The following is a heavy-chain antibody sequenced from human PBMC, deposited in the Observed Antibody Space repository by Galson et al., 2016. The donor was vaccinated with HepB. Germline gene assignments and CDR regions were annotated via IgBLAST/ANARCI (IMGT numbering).Heavy chain of an antibody. Sequence: SVKVSCKASGGTFNRFAFSWVRQAPGQGLEWMGGIIPIFDKAHYVERFQGRVTISADESTSTAYMELTSLRSEDTAVYYCVITLVRGVIRDGFDMWGQGTVVTVSS. CDR3: VITLVRGVIRDGFDM. J-gene: IGHJ3*02. V-gene: IGHV1-69*13. CDR2: IIPIFDKA. D-gene: IGHD3-10*01. CDR1: GGTFNRFA.